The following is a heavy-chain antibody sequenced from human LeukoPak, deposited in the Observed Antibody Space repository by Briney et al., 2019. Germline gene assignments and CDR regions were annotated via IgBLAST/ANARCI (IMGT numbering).Heavy chain of an antibody. CDR1: GFPFTIYA. CDR2: IGGSST. D-gene: IGHD3-10*01. V-gene: IGHV3-23*01. CDR3: AKYRGFGDSYDS. Sequence: GGSLRLSCAASGFPFTIYAMSWVCQAPGKGLEWVSSIGGSSTYYADFVKGRFTISRDTSKNTMYLQMNSLRADDTAIYYCAKYRGFGDSYDSWGQGTLVTVSS. J-gene: IGHJ4*02.